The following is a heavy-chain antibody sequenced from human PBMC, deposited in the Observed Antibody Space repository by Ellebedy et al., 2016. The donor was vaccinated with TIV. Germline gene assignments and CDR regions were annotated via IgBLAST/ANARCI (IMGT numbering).Heavy chain of an antibody. CDR2: INQDGSDK. CDR3: ATDGSFGDYRSPTHAFVM. D-gene: IGHD4-17*01. V-gene: IGHV3-7*01. CDR1: QFSFTNYW. Sequence: GGSLRLSCTASQFSFTNYWMSWVRQAPGKGLEWVANINQDGSDKYYVDSVKGRFTIARDNAKNSLYLQMSSLRVEDTAVYYCATDGSFGDYRSPTHAFVMWGQGIMVAVSS. J-gene: IGHJ3*02.